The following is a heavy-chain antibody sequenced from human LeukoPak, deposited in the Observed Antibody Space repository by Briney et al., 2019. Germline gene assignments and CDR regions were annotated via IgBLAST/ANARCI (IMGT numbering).Heavy chain of an antibody. CDR2: ISGNNDNP. J-gene: IGHJ4*02. CDR3: ARDGTSTDDY. CDR1: GYTFSNFG. Sequence: ASVRVSCKASGYTFSNFGINWVRQAPGQGLEWMGWISGNNDNPNYGQKFQGRFTVTTDPSTNTAYMELRNLRFDDTAVYYCARDGTSTDDYWGQGTLVTLSS. V-gene: IGHV1-18*01. D-gene: IGHD2-2*01.